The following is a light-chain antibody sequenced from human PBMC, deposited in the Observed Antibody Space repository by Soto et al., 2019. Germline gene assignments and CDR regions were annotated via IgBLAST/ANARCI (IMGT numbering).Light chain of an antibody. CDR2: GAS. CDR3: HQRYNWPRVT. J-gene: IGKJ5*01. Sequence: EIVITQTPATLSVSPGEGVTLSCRASQTVPSRIAWYQQKPGQAPSLLIYGASSRATGIPDRFSGSGSGTDFTLTITSLEPEDFAVYFCHQRYNWPRVTFGQGRRLEIK. V-gene: IGKV3D-15*01. CDR1: QTVPSR.